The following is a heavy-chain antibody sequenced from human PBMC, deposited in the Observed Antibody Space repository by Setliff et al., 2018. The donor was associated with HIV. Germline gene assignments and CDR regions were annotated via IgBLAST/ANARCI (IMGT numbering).Heavy chain of an antibody. J-gene: IGHJ5*02. V-gene: IGHV4-39*01. CDR1: GGSISRSSYY. CDR2: MYYRGST. D-gene: IGHD6-13*01. CDR3: ARGDYRIIAAAGSGWFDP. Sequence: SQTLSLTCTVAGGSISRSSYYWGWIRQPPGKGLEWIGSMYYRGSTYYNPSLKSRVSISADTSNNQLSLNLKYVTAADTATYYCARGDYRIIAAAGSGWFDPWGQGTLVTVSS.